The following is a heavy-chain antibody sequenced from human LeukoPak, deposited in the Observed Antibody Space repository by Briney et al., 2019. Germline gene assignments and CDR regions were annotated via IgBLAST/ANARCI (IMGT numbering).Heavy chain of an antibody. CDR3: ARHNSRRSYYCDSSGYPYYFDY. CDR1: GGSFSGYY. J-gene: IGHJ4*02. CDR2: INHSGST. D-gene: IGHD3-22*01. V-gene: IGHV4-34*01. Sequence: SETLSLTCAVYGGSFSGYYWSWIRQPPGKGLEWIGEINHSGSTNYNPSLKSRVTISVDTSKNQFSLKLSSVTAADTAVYYCARHNSRRSYYCDSSGYPYYFDYWGQGTLVTVSS.